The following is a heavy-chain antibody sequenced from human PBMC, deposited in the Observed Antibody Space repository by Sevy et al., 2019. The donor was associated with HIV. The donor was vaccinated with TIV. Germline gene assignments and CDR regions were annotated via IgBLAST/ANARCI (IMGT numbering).Heavy chain of an antibody. D-gene: IGHD3-22*01. CDR3: ATTKDYYDSSGYPFDY. J-gene: IGHJ4*02. V-gene: IGHV1-24*01. Sequence: VSVKVSCKVSGYTLAKFSIHWVRQAPGKGLEWMTSFDPEDGDPEDGKTIYAQKFLGRVTMTEDTSTDTAYMELSSLRSDDTAMYYCATTKDYYDSSGYPFDYWGQGTLVTVSS. CDR1: GYTLAKFS. CDR2: FDPEDGDPEDGKT.